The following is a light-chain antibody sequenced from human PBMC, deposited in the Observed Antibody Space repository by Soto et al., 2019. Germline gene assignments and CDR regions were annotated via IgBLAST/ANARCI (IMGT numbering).Light chain of an antibody. V-gene: IGKV1-5*03. CDR2: KAS. Sequence: DIQMTQSPSTLSASVGDRVTITCRASKSISNRLAWFQQKPGKAPKLLIYKASNLDHGVPSRFSGGGSVTEFTLIINSLQPDDFATYFCQQFSGFPLSFGGGTKVEIK. CDR1: KSISNR. CDR3: QQFSGFPLS. J-gene: IGKJ4*01.